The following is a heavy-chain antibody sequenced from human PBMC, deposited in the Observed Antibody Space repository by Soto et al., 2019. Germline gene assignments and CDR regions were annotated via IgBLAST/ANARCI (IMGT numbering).Heavy chain of an antibody. V-gene: IGHV1-3*01. CDR2: INAGNGNA. CDR3: ARDHRWGVVVGVMDV. D-gene: IGHD2-15*01. Sequence: ASVKVSCKASGYTFTGYYMHWVRQAPGQGLEWMGWINAGNGNAEYSQKFQGRVIITRDRSASTAYMELSSLTSEDTAVYYCARDHRWGVVVGVMDVWGPGTTVTVSS. CDR1: GYTFTGYY. J-gene: IGHJ6*02.